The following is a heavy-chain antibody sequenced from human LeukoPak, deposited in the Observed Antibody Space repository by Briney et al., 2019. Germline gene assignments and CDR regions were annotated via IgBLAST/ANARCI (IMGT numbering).Heavy chain of an antibody. CDR1: GGSFSGYY. CDR3: ARDPIAAAANWFDP. Sequence: PSETLSLTCAVYGGSFSGYYWSWIRQPPRQGLEWIGSIYYSGSTYYNPSLKSRVTISVDTSKNQFSLKLSSVTAADTAVYYCARDPIAAAANWFDPRGQGTLVTVSS. D-gene: IGHD6-13*01. V-gene: IGHV4-34*01. J-gene: IGHJ5*02. CDR2: IYYSGST.